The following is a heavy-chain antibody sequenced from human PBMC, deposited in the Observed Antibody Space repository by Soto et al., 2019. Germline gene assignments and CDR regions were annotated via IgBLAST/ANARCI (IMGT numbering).Heavy chain of an antibody. Sequence: GGSLRLSCAASGFTFSSYGMHWVRQAPGKGLEWVAVIWYDGSNKYYADSVKGRFTISRDNSKNTLYLQMNSLRAEDTAVYYCARDRRWELAGAFSYYLDDWGQGTLVTVSS. CDR1: GFTFSSYG. D-gene: IGHD1-26*01. J-gene: IGHJ4*02. V-gene: IGHV3-33*01. CDR2: IWYDGSNK. CDR3: ARDRRWELAGAFSYYLDD.